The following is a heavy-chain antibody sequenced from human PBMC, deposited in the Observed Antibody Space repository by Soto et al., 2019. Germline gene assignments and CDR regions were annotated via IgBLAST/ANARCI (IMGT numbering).Heavy chain of an antibody. CDR2: IYSGGSR. J-gene: IGHJ4*02. CDR1: GFAVSGNY. Sequence: DVQLVESGGGLIQPGGSLRLSCEVYGFAVSGNYMSWVRQAPGKGLDWVSVIYSGGSRYYADSVRGRFTISRDESQNTLYIQTNNLRAEDTAVYYCARSMMVRGVLFDLWGRGSLVSVSS. D-gene: IGHD3-10*01. CDR3: ARSMMVRGVLFDL. V-gene: IGHV3-53*01.